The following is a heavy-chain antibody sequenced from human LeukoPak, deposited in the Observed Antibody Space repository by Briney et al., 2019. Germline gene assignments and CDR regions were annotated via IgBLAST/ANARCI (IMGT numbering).Heavy chain of an antibody. J-gene: IGHJ4*02. V-gene: IGHV4-34*01. CDR1: GGSFSGYY. D-gene: IGHD4-17*01. Sequence: SETLSLTCAVYGGSFSGYYWSWIRPPPGKGLEWIGEINHSGSTNYNPSLKSRVTISVDTSKYQFSLKLSSVTAADTAVYYCAVARTTVKGFDYWGQGTLVTVSS. CDR2: INHSGST. CDR3: AVARTTVKGFDY.